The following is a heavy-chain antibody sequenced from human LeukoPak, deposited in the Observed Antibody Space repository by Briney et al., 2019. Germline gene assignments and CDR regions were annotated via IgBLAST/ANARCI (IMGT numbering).Heavy chain of an antibody. CDR3: AKRGVVIRVILVGFHKEAYYFDS. CDR2: ISDSGGST. J-gene: IGHJ4*02. V-gene: IGHV3-23*01. CDR1: GITLSNYG. D-gene: IGHD3-22*01. Sequence: GGSLRLSCAVSGITLSNYGMSWVRQAPGKGLEWVAGISDSGGSTNYADSVKGRFTISRDNPKNTLYLQMNSLRAEDTAVYFCAKRGVVIRVILVGFHKEAYYFDSWGQGALVTVSS.